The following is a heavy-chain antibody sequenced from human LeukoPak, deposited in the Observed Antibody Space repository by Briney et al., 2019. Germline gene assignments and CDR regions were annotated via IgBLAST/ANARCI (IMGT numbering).Heavy chain of an antibody. Sequence: GASVKVSCKASGYTFTSYGISWVRQAPGQGLEWMGWISAYNGNTNYAQKLQGRVTMTRDTSTSTAYMEPRSLRSDDTAVYYCARDGVGATQGGPANYWGQGTLVTVSS. CDR3: ARDGVGATQGGPANY. CDR1: GYTFTSYG. V-gene: IGHV1-18*01. J-gene: IGHJ4*02. D-gene: IGHD1-26*01. CDR2: ISAYNGNT.